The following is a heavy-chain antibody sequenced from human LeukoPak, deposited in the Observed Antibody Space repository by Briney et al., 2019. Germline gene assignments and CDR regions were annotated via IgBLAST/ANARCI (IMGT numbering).Heavy chain of an antibody. CDR1: GYTFTSYG. CDR2: INPSGGST. V-gene: IGHV1-46*01. CDR3: ARDSAVVTAIGAFDI. Sequence: ASVKVSCKASGYTFTSYGISWVRQAPGQGIEWMGIINPSGGSTSYAQKFQGRVTMTRDTATSTVYMELSSLRSEDTAVYYCARDSAVVTAIGAFDIWGQGTMVTVSS. D-gene: IGHD2-21*02. J-gene: IGHJ3*02.